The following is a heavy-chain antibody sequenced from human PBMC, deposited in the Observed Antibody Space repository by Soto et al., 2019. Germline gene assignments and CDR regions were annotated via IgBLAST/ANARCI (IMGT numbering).Heavy chain of an antibody. D-gene: IGHD2-2*01. J-gene: IGHJ3*02. Sequence: EVQLVESGGGLVQPGGSLRLSCAASGFTFSSYWMSWVRQAPGKGLEWVANIKQDGSEKYYVDSVKGRFTISRDNAKNSRYLQMNSLRAEDTAVYYCARDSGYQLPGRDAFDIWGQGTMVTVSS. CDR3: ARDSGYQLPGRDAFDI. CDR1: GFTFSSYW. V-gene: IGHV3-7*01. CDR2: IKQDGSEK.